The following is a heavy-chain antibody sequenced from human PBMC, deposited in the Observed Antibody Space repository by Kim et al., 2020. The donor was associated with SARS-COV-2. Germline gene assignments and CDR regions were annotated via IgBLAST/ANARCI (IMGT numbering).Heavy chain of an antibody. D-gene: IGHD3-10*01. CDR3: AALDSAQVPGGI. Sequence: GGSLRLSCVASGFNFRYYWMSWVRQAPGKGLEWVAMKKGAGSEKHYVDSVKGRFTMSRDTARNSLSLQMNSLRIEDTAMYYCAALDSAQVPGGIWGRGTLVTVSS. CDR1: GFNFRYYW. J-gene: IGHJ4*02. CDR2: KKGAGSEK. V-gene: IGHV3-7*01.